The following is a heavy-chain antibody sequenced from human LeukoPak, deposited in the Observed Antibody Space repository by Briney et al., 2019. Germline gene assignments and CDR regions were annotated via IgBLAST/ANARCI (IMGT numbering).Heavy chain of an antibody. CDR1: GYTFTGYY. D-gene: IGHD1/OR15-1a*01. V-gene: IGHV1-2*02. J-gene: IGHJ4*02. Sequence: ASVKVSCKASGYTFTGYYMHWVRQAPGQGLEWMGWINPNSGDTTYAQKFQGRVTMTRDTSISTAYMDLSRLNSDDTAVYFCAREEQYNNFFDYWGPGALVTVSS. CDR3: AREEQYNNFFDY. CDR2: INPNSGDT.